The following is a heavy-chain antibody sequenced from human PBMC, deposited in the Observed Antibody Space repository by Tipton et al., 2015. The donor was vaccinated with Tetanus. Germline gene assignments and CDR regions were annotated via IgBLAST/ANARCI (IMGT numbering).Heavy chain of an antibody. V-gene: IGHV3-23*01. J-gene: IGHJ6*04. CDR1: GLTFHEHA. CDR3: AKEALGVLNL. Sequence: SLRLSCAASGLTFHEHAMHWVRQAPGRGLEWVAAISGSRLTPYYADSVKGRFTISRDNSKNTLSLQLNSLRADDTAIYYCAKEALGVLNLWGNGTTVIVSS. D-gene: IGHD1-14*01. CDR2: ISGSRLTP.